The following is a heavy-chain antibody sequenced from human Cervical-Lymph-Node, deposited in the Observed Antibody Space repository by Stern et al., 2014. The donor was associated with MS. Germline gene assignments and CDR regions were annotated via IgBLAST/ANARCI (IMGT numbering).Heavy chain of an antibody. D-gene: IGHD2-2*01. V-gene: IGHV5-51*03. CDR2: IYPGDSDT. CDR1: GFSFTTHW. CDR3: AKARYVQALSDAFDI. Sequence: VQLVESGAEVKKPGESLKISCEGSGFSFTTHWIAWVRQMPGEGLEWMGIIYPGDSDTRYSPSFQGRVTTSADKSISTAYLQWNSLTASDTAMYYCAKARYVQALSDAFDIWGQGTMVTVSS. J-gene: IGHJ3*02.